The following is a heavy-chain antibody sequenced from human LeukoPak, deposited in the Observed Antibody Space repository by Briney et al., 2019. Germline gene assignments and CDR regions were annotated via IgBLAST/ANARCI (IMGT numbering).Heavy chain of an antibody. J-gene: IGHJ4*02. CDR2: ISSSGSTI. V-gene: IGHV3-48*03. Sequence: PGGSLRLSCAASGFTFSSYEMNWVRQAPGKGLEWVSYISSSGSTIYYADSVKGRFTISRDNAKNSLYLQMNSLRAEDTAVYFCARDRNYYDSGKYHHYYDYWGQGALVTVSS. CDR3: ARDRNYYDSGKYHHYYDY. CDR1: GFTFSSYE. D-gene: IGHD3-10*01.